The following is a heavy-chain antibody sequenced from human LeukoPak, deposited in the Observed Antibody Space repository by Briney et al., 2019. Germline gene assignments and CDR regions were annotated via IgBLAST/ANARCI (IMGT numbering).Heavy chain of an antibody. Sequence: GASVKVSCKASRYSFTGYFMHWVRQAPGQGLEWMRWINPNSGGTNYAQKFQGRVTLTRDTSISTAYMGLSRLRSDDTAVYYCAREEGIVVVVARSSAFDIWGQGTMVTVSS. CDR2: INPNSGGT. J-gene: IGHJ3*02. CDR3: AREEGIVVVVARSSAFDI. V-gene: IGHV1-2*02. D-gene: IGHD2-15*01. CDR1: RYSFTGYF.